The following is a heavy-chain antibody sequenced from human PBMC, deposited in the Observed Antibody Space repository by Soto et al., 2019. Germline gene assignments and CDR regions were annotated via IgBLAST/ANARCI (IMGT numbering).Heavy chain of an antibody. V-gene: IGHV4-59*11. J-gene: IGHJ4*02. Sequence: QVQLQESGPGLVKPSETLSLTCSVSGGSISNHYWSWIRQPPGKGLEWIGYIYYNGNTNYNPSLKCRVTLPVDTSRNQISLKLTTVTAADTAVYYCTRANWYSEYWGQGTLVTVSS. CDR2: IYYNGNT. CDR3: TRANWYSEY. D-gene: IGHD7-27*01. CDR1: GGSISNHY.